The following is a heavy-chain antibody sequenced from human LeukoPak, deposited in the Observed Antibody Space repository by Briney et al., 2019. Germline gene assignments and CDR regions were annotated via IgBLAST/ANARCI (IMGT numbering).Heavy chain of an antibody. J-gene: IGHJ4*02. V-gene: IGHV4-34*01. Sequence: SETLSLTCGVSGTSFTSYYWSWIRQTPGKGLEWIGEVNHSGYTNMNPSLKSRVTISVDTSKNQFSLMMTSVTAADTAVYFCARMTTGHDYWGQAILVTVSP. CDR2: VNHSGYT. D-gene: IGHD4-17*01. CDR3: ARMTTGHDY. CDR1: GTSFTSYY.